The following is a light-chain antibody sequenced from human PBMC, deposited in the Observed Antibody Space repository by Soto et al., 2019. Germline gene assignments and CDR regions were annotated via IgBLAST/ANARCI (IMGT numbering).Light chain of an antibody. CDR1: QSITTS. Sequence: DIHMTQSPSTLSASVGYRFTITCRASQSITTSLAWYQQKPGKAPKFLIYKASSLETGVPSRFSGSGSGTEFTLTISSLQPDDFETYYCQQYNSYLWTFGQGTKVDIK. CDR2: KAS. J-gene: IGKJ1*01. CDR3: QQYNSYLWT. V-gene: IGKV1-5*03.